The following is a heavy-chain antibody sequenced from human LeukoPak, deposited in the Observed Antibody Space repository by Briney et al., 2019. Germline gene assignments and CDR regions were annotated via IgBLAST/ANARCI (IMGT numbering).Heavy chain of an antibody. CDR1: GYTFTAYY. CDR3: ARDFKRRQLLYFDY. V-gene: IGHV1-2*02. J-gene: IGHJ4*02. D-gene: IGHD2-2*01. Sequence: ASVRVSCKASGYTFTAYYLHWFRQAPGQGLEWMGYINPNTGETHYVRNFQGRVTMTRDTSISTAFMDLTSLTSGDTAVYFCARDFKRRQLLYFDYWGQGALVTVSS. CDR2: INPNTGET.